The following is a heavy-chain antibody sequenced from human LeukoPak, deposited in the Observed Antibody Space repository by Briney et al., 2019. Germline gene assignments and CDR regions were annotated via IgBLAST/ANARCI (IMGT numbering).Heavy chain of an antibody. V-gene: IGHV4-59*01. CDR3: ARAGWELLSYFDY. CDR1: GGSISSYY. Sequence: SETLSLTCNVSGGSISSYYWSWIRQPPGKGLEWIGYIYYSGSTNYNPSLKSRVTISVDTSKNQFSLKLSSVTAADTAVYYCARAGWELLSYFDYWGQGTLVTVSS. CDR2: IYYSGST. J-gene: IGHJ4*02. D-gene: IGHD1-26*01.